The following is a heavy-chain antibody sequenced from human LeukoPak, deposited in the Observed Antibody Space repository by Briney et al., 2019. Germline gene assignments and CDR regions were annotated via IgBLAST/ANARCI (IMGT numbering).Heavy chain of an antibody. Sequence: GGSLRLSCAASGFTFSSYAMSWVRQAPGKGLEWVSGVSGSGGSTYYADSVRGRFTISRDNSKNTLYLQMNSLRAEDTAVYYCARDCSGGSCYYGTDAFDIWGQGTMVTVSS. V-gene: IGHV3-23*01. CDR2: VSGSGGST. CDR3: ARDCSGGSCYYGTDAFDI. CDR1: GFTFSSYA. D-gene: IGHD2-15*01. J-gene: IGHJ3*02.